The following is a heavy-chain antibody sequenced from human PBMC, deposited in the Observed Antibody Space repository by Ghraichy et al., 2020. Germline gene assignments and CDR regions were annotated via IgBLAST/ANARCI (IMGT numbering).Heavy chain of an antibody. CDR3: ARDRLTMIRGVIRAHDAFDI. CDR1: GGSISSSAYY. D-gene: IGHD3-10*01. CDR2: IYSSGST. J-gene: IGHJ3*02. V-gene: IGHV4-39*07. Sequence: SETLSLTCTVSGGSISSSAYYWGWIRQPPGEGLEWIGSIYSSGSTSYNPSLKSRVTISVDTSKNQFSLNLKSVTAADTAVYYCARDRLTMIRGVIRAHDAFDIWGQGTMVTVSS.